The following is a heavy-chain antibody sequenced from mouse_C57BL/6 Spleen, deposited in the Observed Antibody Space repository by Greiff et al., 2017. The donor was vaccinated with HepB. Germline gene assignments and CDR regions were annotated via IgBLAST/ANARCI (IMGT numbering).Heavy chain of an antibody. CDR2: INPGSGGT. Sequence: VQLHQSGAELVRPGTSVKVSCKASGYAFTNYLIEWVKQRPGQGLEWIGVINPGSGGTNYNEKFKGKATLTADKSSSTAYMQLSSLTSEDSAVYVWSREGGLRQYFDVWGTGTTVTVSS. D-gene: IGHD2-4*01. CDR1: GYAFTNYL. J-gene: IGHJ1*03. CDR3: SREGGLRQYFDV. V-gene: IGHV1-54*01.